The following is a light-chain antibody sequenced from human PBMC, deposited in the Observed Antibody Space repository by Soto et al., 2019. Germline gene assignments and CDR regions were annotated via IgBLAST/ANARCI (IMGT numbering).Light chain of an antibody. Sequence: EIVWTQYKAILSVSKGERATLSCRASQSISRSLAWYQQNPGQAPRLLISDASTRATGIPARFSGSGSGTEFTPTISSLQSQDFALYYGHQYKSWPTGTFGLGAKLDIK. CDR2: DAS. CDR1: QSISRS. CDR3: HQYKSWPTGT. J-gene: IGKJ2*01. V-gene: IGKV3-15*01.